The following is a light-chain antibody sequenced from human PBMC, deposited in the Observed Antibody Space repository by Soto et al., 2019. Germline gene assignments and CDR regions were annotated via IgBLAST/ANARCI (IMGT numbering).Light chain of an antibody. CDR3: SSFTSRSTFNYV. Sequence: QSALTQPASVSGSPGQSITISCTGTSSDVGAYNYISWYQQYPGTAPKIMIYEVSSRPSGVSHRFSGSKSGNTASLTISGLQPEDEADYYCSSFTSRSTFNYVFGTGTKHTVL. J-gene: IGLJ1*01. V-gene: IGLV2-14*01. CDR2: EVS. CDR1: SSDVGAYNY.